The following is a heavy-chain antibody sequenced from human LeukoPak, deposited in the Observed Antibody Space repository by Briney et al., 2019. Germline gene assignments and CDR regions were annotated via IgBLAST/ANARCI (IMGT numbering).Heavy chain of an antibody. CDR3: AELGITMIGGV. J-gene: IGHJ6*04. D-gene: IGHD3-10*02. Sequence: HPGGSLRLSCGASGFTFDDYWMSWVRQAPGQGLEWVANINQDGSEKYYLDSAKGRFTISRDNAKNSLYLQMNSLRAEDTAVYYCAELGITMIGGVWGKGTTVTISS. V-gene: IGHV3-7*01. CDR2: INQDGSEK. CDR1: GFTFDDYW.